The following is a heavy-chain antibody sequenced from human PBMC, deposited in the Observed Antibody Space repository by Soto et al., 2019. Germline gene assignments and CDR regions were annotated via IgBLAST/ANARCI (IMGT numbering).Heavy chain of an antibody. V-gene: IGHV4-59*01. D-gene: IGHD3-3*01. CDR1: GGSISSYY. Sequence: SETLSLTCTVSGGSISSYYWSWIRQPPGKGLEWIGYIYYSGSTNYNPSLKSRVTISVDTSKNQFSLKLSSVTAADTAVYYCARAKTYYDFWSGYSGEGYFDYWGQGTLVTVSS. CDR2: IYYSGST. J-gene: IGHJ4*02. CDR3: ARAKTYYDFWSGYSGEGYFDY.